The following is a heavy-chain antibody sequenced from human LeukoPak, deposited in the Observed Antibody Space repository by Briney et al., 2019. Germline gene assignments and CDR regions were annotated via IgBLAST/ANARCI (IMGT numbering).Heavy chain of an antibody. CDR1: GFTFSSYG. CDR2: IRYDGSNK. J-gene: IGHJ4*02. V-gene: IGHV3-30*02. Sequence: GGSLRLSCAASGFTFSSYGMHWVRQAPGKGLEWVAFIRYDGSNKYYADSVKGRFTISRDNSKNTLYLQMNSLRAEDTAVYYCAKDVRNIVVVPAADTGYSNFDYWGQGTLVTVSS. D-gene: IGHD2-2*01. CDR3: AKDVRNIVVVPAADTGYSNFDY.